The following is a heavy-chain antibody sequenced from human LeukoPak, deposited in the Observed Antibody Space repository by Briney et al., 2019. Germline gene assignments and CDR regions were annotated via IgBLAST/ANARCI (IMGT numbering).Heavy chain of an antibody. D-gene: IGHD2-2*01. CDR3: ARDTFQPGLIDS. V-gene: IGHV3-11*04. CDR2: ISSSGSTI. Sequence: PGGSLRLSCAASGFTFSDYYMSWIRQAPGKGLEWVSYISSSGSTIYYADSVKGRFTTSRDNARNTLYLQLSSLRAEDSGVYYCARDTFQPGLIDSWGQGTLVTVSS. J-gene: IGHJ4*02. CDR1: GFTFSDYY.